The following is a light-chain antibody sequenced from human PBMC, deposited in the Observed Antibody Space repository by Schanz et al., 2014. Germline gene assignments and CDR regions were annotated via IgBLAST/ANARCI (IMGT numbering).Light chain of an antibody. CDR2: GAS. J-gene: IGKJ4*01. CDR1: QSVSSY. V-gene: IGKV3-20*01. CDR3: QQFGASPALI. Sequence: EIVLTQSPGTLSLSPGERATLSCRASQSVSSYLAWYQHKPGQAPRLLIYGASNRAAGIPDRFSGSGSGTDFTLTISRLEPEDSAVYYCQQFGASPALIFGGGTKVEIK.